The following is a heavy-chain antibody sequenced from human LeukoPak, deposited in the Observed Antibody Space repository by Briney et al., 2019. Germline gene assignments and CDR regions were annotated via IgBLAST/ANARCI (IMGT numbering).Heavy chain of an antibody. Sequence: SVKVSCKASGGTFSSYAISWVRQAPGQGLEWMGRIIPIFGTANYAQKFQGRVTITTDESTSTAYMELSSLRSEDTAVYYCARDKMTTVTKPHYYYYYYMDVWGKGTTVTASS. V-gene: IGHV1-69*05. J-gene: IGHJ6*03. CDR1: GGTFSSYA. CDR2: IIPIFGTA. D-gene: IGHD4-17*01. CDR3: ARDKMTTVTKPHYYYYYYMDV.